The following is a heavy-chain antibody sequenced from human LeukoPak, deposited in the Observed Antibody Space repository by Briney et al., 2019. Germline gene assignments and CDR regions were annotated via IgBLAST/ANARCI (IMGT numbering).Heavy chain of an antibody. V-gene: IGHV4-28*01. Sequence: SETLSLTCAVSGYSISSSNWWGWIRQPPGKGLEWIGYIYYSGSTNYNPSLKSRVTISVDTSKNQFSLKLSSVTAADTAVYYCARLYSSSFYYFDYWGQGTLVTVSS. CDR3: ARLYSSSFYYFDY. D-gene: IGHD6-13*01. J-gene: IGHJ4*02. CDR2: IYYSGST. CDR1: GYSISSSNW.